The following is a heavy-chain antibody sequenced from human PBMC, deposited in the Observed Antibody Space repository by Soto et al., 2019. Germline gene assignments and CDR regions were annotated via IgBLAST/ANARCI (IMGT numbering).Heavy chain of an antibody. Sequence: GASVKVSCKASGYTSTSFDINWVRQATGQGLEWMGWMNPKSGATGYAQKFQGRVTMTRDTSITTAYMELSGLRSEDTAVYYCARGQRGGSYVDPWGQGTPVTVSS. J-gene: IGHJ5*02. CDR2: MNPKSGAT. V-gene: IGHV1-8*01. CDR1: GYTSTSFD. D-gene: IGHD1-26*01. CDR3: ARGQRGGSYVDP.